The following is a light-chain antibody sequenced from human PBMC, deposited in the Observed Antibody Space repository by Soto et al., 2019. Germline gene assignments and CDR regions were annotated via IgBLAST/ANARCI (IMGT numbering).Light chain of an antibody. CDR2: GAS. J-gene: IGKJ1*01. CDR3: QQYGSSPRT. V-gene: IGKV3-20*01. CDR1: QSVTSSF. Sequence: EIVLTQSPGTLSLSPGERATLSCRASQSVTSSFLAWYRHNPGQAPRLLIYGASSRATGIPDRFSGRGSGTDFTLTISRQEPEDFAVYYCQQYGSSPRTFGQGTKVDIK.